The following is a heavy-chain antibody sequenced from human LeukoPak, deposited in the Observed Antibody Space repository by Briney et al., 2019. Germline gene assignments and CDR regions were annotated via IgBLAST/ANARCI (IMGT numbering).Heavy chain of an antibody. CDR3: ARDDYDFWSGYVAYYYYYMDV. V-gene: IGHV3-7*01. D-gene: IGHD3-3*01. CDR2: MKQDGSEK. J-gene: IGHJ6*03. Sequence: GSLRLYCAASGFTFSSYWMSWVRQAPGKGLEWEANMKQDGSEKYYVDSVKGRFTISRDNAKNSLYLQMNSLRAEDTAVYYCARDDYDFWSGYVAYYYYYMDVWGKGTTVTVSS. CDR1: GFTFSSYW.